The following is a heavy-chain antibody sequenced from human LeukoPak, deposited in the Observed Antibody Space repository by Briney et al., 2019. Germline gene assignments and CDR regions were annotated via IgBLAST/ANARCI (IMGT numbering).Heavy chain of an antibody. CDR2: ISSSGTTI. V-gene: IGHV3-11*01. D-gene: IGHD6-19*01. Sequence: TGGSLRLSCAASGFTFNDYYMTWIRQAPGKGLEWVSYISSSGTTIYYADSVKGRFTISRDNTKNSLYLQMNTLRAEDTAVYYCAREIAVAGFDYWGQGTLVTVSS. CDR1: GFTFNDYY. J-gene: IGHJ4*02. CDR3: AREIAVAGFDY.